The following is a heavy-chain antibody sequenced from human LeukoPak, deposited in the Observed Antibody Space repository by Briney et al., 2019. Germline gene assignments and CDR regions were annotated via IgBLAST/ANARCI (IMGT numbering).Heavy chain of an antibody. CDR2: ISSSSSYI. Sequence: GGSLRLSCAASGFTFSCYSMNWVRQAPGKGLEWVSSISSSSSYIYYADSVKGRFTISRDNAKNSLYLQMNSLRAEDTAVYYCARVDVTHFDYWGQGTLVTVSS. D-gene: IGHD1-14*01. CDR3: ARVDVTHFDY. CDR1: GFTFSCYS. J-gene: IGHJ4*02. V-gene: IGHV3-21*01.